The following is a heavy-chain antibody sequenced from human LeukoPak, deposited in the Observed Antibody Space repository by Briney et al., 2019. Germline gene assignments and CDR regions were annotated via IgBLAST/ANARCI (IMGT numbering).Heavy chain of an antibody. CDR1: GFTFSSYW. V-gene: IGHV3-74*01. J-gene: IGHJ4*02. CDR3: ARASGGGYTFDY. D-gene: IGHD5-12*01. Sequence: GGSLRLSCAASGFTFSSYWMHWVRQAPGKGLVWVSRINSDGSSTSYADSVKGRFTISRDNAKNTLYLQMNSLRAEDTAVYYCARASGGGYTFDYWGQGTLVTVSS. CDR2: INSDGSST.